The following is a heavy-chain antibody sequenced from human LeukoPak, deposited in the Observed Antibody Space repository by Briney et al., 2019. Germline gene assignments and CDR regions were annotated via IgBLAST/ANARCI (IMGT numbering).Heavy chain of an antibody. D-gene: IGHD3-22*01. V-gene: IGHV4-61*02. Sequence: PSETLSLTCTVSGGSISSGSYYWSWIRQPAGKGLEWVGRIYTSGSTNYNPSLKSRLTISVDTAKNQFSLKLSSVTAADTAVYFCARGSGFQYRGITTNYYMDVWGKGTTVTVSS. CDR3: ARGSGFQYRGITTNYYMDV. CDR1: GGSISSGSYY. CDR2: IYTSGST. J-gene: IGHJ6*03.